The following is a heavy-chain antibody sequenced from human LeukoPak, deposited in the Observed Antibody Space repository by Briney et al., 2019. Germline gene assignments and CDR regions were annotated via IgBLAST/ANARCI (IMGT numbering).Heavy chain of an antibody. V-gene: IGHV1-18*01. Sequence: GDSVKVSCKASGYTFTSYGISWVRQAPGQGLELMGWISAYNGNTNYAQKLQGRVTMTTDTSTSTAYMELRSLRSDDTAVYYCARRAGAFQPLYFDYWGQGTLVIVSS. D-gene: IGHD1-26*01. CDR2: ISAYNGNT. CDR1: GYTFTSYG. J-gene: IGHJ4*02. CDR3: ARRAGAFQPLYFDY.